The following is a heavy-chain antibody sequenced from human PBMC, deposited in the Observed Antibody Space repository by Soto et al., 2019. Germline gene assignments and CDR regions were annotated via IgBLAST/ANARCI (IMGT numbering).Heavy chain of an antibody. Sequence: EVQLLESGGGLVQPGGSLRLSCAASGFTFSRYTMTWVRQAPGKGLEWVSGIGDSGGRTYYADSVRGRFIISRDDRKRRLYRQIISLRAADKAVCYCGHCGGGCYNGYYFGMHVWGQGTTVTVSS. CDR1: GFTFSRYT. CDR2: IGDSGGRT. J-gene: IGHJ6*01. V-gene: IGHV3-23*01. D-gene: IGHD2-21*02. CDR3: GHCGGGCYNGYYFGMHV.